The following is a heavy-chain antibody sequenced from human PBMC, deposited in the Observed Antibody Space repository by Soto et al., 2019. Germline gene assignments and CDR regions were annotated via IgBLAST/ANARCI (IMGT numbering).Heavy chain of an antibody. J-gene: IGHJ5*01. CDR2: IGDSEGETT. D-gene: IGHD2-15*01. V-gene: IGHV3-23*01. CDR3: AKGYCGGGRCYDLDNWFAS. CDR1: GFTFSTYA. Sequence: EVQLLESGGGLVQPGGSLRLSCAASGFTFSTYAMTWVRQAPGKGPEWVSRIGDSEGETTHYADSVKGRFTISRDNAKNTLYLQMKSLRVEDTAIYYCAKGYCGGGRCYDLDNWFASWGQGTRVTVSS.